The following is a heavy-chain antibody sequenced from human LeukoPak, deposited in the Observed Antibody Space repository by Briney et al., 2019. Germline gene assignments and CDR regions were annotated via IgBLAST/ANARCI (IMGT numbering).Heavy chain of an antibody. J-gene: IGHJ3*01. V-gene: IGHV5-51*01. CDR2: IYPGDSDT. CDR3: ARSRAEKVPVWGSYRHHDAFDL. D-gene: IGHD3-16*02. CDR1: GYSFPNYW. Sequence: GESLKISCRGSGYSFPNYWIGCVRQMPGKGLEWMGIIYPGDSDTTYKPSFQGHITVSADMSISTASLPWSSLKASDTAMYYCARSRAEKVPVWGSYRHHDAFDLWGQGTRVTVSS.